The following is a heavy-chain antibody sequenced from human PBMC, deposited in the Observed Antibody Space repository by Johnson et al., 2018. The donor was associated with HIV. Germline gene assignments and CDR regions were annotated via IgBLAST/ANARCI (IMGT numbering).Heavy chain of an antibody. Sequence: QVQLVESGGGVVQPGRSLRLSCVASGFTFSNFAMHWVRQVPGEGLEWVAVISYDGNNKYYADSVKGRFTISRDNSKNTMYLQMNSLGAEDTALFYCARGLYLNDYDKMKLMWGQGTMVTVSS. CDR2: ISYDGNNK. CDR3: ARGLYLNDYDKMKLM. J-gene: IGHJ3*01. D-gene: IGHD3-22*01. CDR1: GFTFSNFA. V-gene: IGHV3-30-3*01.